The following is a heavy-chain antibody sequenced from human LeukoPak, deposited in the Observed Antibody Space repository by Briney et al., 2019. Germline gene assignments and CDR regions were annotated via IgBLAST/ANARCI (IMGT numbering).Heavy chain of an antibody. D-gene: IGHD1-1*01. CDR2: ITTYNGNT. CDR3: ASLPRRGTWTDVPSFDY. CDR1: RYNVTNYA. V-gene: IGHV1-18*01. J-gene: IGHJ4*02. Sequence: APVKVSCKPSRYNVTNYAFSWVRQAPGQGLEWIGWITTYNGNTNYAQKLQGRVTMTTDTSTSTAYMELRSLRSDDTAVYYCASLPRRGTWTDVPSFDYWGQGTLVTVSS.